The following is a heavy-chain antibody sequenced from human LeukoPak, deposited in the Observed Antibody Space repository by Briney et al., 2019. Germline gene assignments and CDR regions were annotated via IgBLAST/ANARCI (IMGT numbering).Heavy chain of an antibody. Sequence: PGGSLRLSCAASGFTFTNAWMSRVRQAPGKGLEWVGRIKSKTDGGTIDYAAPVKGRFTFSRDDSKNTLYLQMNSLKTEDTAVYYCTTLRYGGNVYWGQGTLVTVSS. CDR3: TTLRYGGNVY. D-gene: IGHD4-23*01. J-gene: IGHJ4*02. CDR2: IKSKTDGGTI. CDR1: GFTFTNAW. V-gene: IGHV3-15*01.